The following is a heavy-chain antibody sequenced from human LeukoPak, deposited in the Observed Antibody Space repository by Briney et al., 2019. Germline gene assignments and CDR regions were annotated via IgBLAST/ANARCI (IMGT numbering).Heavy chain of an antibody. D-gene: IGHD3-16*01. CDR3: ARGRDDDVWGSYPTCFDF. Sequence: PSETLSLTCTVSGGSISSGTYYWTWIRQPAGKGLEWIGRIYNSGSTSYNPSLKSRVTLSMDTSRNQFSLKLSSVTAADTAVYYCARGRDDDVWGSYPTCFDFRGQGTLVTVSS. CDR2: IYNSGST. J-gene: IGHJ4*02. CDR1: GGSISSGTYY. V-gene: IGHV4-61*02.